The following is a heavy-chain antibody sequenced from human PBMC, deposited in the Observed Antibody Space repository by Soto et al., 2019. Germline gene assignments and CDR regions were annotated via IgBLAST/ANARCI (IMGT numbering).Heavy chain of an antibody. Sequence: QVQLVQSGAEVKKPGSSVKVSCKASGGTFSSYAISWVRQAPGQGLEWMGGIIPIFGTANYAQKFQGRVTITADKSTSTASSEVTSLRYEDTAVYYCAGGGGSGSTSWIWFDPWGQGTLVTVSS. V-gene: IGHV1-69*06. CDR1: GGTFSSYA. CDR3: AGGGGSGSTSWIWFDP. CDR2: IIPIFGTA. J-gene: IGHJ5*02. D-gene: IGHD3-10*01.